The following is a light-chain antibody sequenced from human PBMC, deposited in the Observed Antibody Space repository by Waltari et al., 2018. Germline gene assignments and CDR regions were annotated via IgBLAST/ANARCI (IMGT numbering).Light chain of an antibody. Sequence: VLTPSPATLSLSPGDTATLSCRASQGVSMYLAWYQHRPGQGPRLLIYDATNRATGIPARFGGSGSGTDFTLTISSLDPEDFAVYFCQQRSNWPMTFGGGTKVEIK. CDR3: QQRSNWPMT. J-gene: IGKJ4*01. CDR2: DAT. CDR1: QGVSMY. V-gene: IGKV3-11*01.